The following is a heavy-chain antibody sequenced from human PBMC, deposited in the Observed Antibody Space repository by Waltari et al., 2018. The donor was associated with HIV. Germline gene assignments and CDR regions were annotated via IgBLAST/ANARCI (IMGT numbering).Heavy chain of an antibody. CDR3: ARLDSGDYVYDY. CDR2: IYPGDSDS. Sequence: EVQLMQSGPEVKKPGESLKISCKPSGYSYTTYWIAWDRQMTGKGLEWMGIIYPGDSDSRYSPSFQGQVTISADKSISTAYLQWNSLKASDTAMYYCARLDSGDYVYDYWGQGTLVTVSS. J-gene: IGHJ4*02. CDR1: GYSYTTYW. D-gene: IGHD4-17*01. V-gene: IGHV5-51*01.